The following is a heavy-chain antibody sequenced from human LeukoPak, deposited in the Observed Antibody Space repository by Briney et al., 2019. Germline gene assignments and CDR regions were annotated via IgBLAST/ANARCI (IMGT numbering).Heavy chain of an antibody. J-gene: IGHJ6*02. D-gene: IGHD6-19*01. CDR2: ISAYNGNT. V-gene: IGHV1-18*01. CDR1: GYAFTSYG. Sequence: ASVKVSCKACGYAFTSYGISWVRQAPGQGLEWMGWISAYNGNTSYAQKLQGRVTMTTDTSTSTAYMELRSLRSDDTAVYYCARDPVTGIAVAGSGYYGMDVWGQGTTVTVSS. CDR3: ARDPVTGIAVAGSGYYGMDV.